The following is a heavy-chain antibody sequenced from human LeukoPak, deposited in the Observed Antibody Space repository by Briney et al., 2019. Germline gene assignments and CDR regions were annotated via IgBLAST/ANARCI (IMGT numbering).Heavy chain of an antibody. V-gene: IGHV3-23*01. CDR3: AKEAYREYHNSLDH. J-gene: IGHJ4*02. D-gene: IGHD2-2*01. Sequence: GGSLRLSFSAFGLTSVGVAISWVRQAPGKGLEWVSGISGSGGFTYYADSVKGRFTISRDNSNNTLLLHMIDQRAVDTAVYSFAKEAYREYHNSLDHWGKGNLVTVSS. CDR1: GLTSVGVA. CDR2: ISGSGGFT.